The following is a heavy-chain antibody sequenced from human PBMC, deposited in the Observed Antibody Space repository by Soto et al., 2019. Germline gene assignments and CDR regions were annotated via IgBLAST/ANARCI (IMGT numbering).Heavy chain of an antibody. D-gene: IGHD6-19*01. CDR3: AKEIGIAVAGTSTYST. CDR1: GFTFSSYA. CDR2: ISGSGGST. J-gene: IGHJ5*02. Sequence: EVQLLESGGGLVQPGGSLRLSCAASGFTFSSYAMSWVRQAPGKGLEWVSAISGSGGSTYYADSVKGRFTISRDNSKNTLYLQMNSLRAEDTAVYYCAKEIGIAVAGTSTYSTWGQGTLVTVSS. V-gene: IGHV3-23*01.